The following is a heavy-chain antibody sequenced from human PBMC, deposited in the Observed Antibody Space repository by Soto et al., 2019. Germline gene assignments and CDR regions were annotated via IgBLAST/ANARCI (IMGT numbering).Heavy chain of an antibody. V-gene: IGHV1-3*01. J-gene: IGHJ6*02. CDR3: ARDYDILTGYPCYYGMDF. CDR1: GYTFTSYA. D-gene: IGHD3-9*01. CDR2: INAGNGNT. Sequence: ASVKVSCKASGYTFTSYAMHWVRQAPGQRLEWIGWINAGNGNTKYSQKFQGRVTITRDTSASTAYMELSSLRSEDTAVYYCARDYDILTGYPCYYGMDFWGQGTTVTVSS.